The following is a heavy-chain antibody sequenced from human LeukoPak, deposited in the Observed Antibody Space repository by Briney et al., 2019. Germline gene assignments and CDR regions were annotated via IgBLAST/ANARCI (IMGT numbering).Heavy chain of an antibody. CDR1: GFTLSSYA. D-gene: IGHD1-26*01. CDR3: TRGRGSYSLDY. Sequence: GGSLRLSCAASGFTLSSYAMHWVRQAPGKGREWGAIISYDGSNEHYADSVKGRFTISRDNSKNTLYLQMNSLRAEDTAIYYCTRGRGSYSLDYWGRGTLVTGSS. J-gene: IGHJ4*02. V-gene: IGHV3-30*01. CDR2: ISYDGSNE.